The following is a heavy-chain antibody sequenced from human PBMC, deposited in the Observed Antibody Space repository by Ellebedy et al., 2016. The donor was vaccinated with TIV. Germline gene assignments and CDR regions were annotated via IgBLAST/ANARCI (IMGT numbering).Heavy chain of an antibody. Sequence: SETLSLTCVVDGGSFRGYSWNWIRQPPGKELEWIGEINHSGGTNYSPSLKSRVTISADTSKNQFSLKLTYVTAADTAVYYCARGAEPRRPHFSRWGQGTLVTVSS. D-gene: IGHD1-14*01. V-gene: IGHV4-34*01. CDR3: ARGAEPRRPHFSR. CDR1: GGSFRGYS. CDR2: INHSGGT. J-gene: IGHJ4*02.